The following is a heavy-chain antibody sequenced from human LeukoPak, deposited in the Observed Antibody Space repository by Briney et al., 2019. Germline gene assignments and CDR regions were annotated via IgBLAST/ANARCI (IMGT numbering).Heavy chain of an antibody. CDR2: IYSGGST. CDR1: GFTVSSNY. CDR3: ARTDYSNYGAPFDD. D-gene: IGHD4-4*01. V-gene: IGHV3-66*01. Sequence: PGGSLRLSCAASGFTVSSNYMSWVRQAPGKGLEWVSVIYSGGSTYYADSVKGRFTISRDNSKNTLYLQMNSLRAEDTAVYYCARTDYSNYGAPFDDWGQGTLVTVSS. J-gene: IGHJ4*02.